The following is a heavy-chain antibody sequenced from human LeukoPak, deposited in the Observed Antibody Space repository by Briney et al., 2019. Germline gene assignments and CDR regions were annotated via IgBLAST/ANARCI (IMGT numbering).Heavy chain of an antibody. CDR3: AKLPTVTTSMDY. Sequence: GGSLRLSCAASGFTFSSYAMSWVRQAPGKGLEWVSAISGSGGSTHYADSVKGRFTISRDNSKNTLYLQMNSLRAEDTAVYYCAKLPTVTTSMDYWGQGTLVTVSS. D-gene: IGHD4-17*01. CDR1: GFTFSSYA. CDR2: ISGSGGST. J-gene: IGHJ4*02. V-gene: IGHV3-23*01.